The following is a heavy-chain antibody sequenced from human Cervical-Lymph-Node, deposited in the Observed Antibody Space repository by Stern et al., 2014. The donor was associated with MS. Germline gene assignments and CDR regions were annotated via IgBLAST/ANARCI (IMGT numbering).Heavy chain of an antibody. Sequence: VQLVQSGAEVKKTGESLKISCQASGYSFNNQWIAWVRQTPGEVLEWMGIIYPDDSDTRYWPSFQGQVTISADKSSSVAYLQWRRLKTSDTAIYFCAIRRSGFYYFDSWGQGTLVTVSS. CDR2: IYPDDSDT. D-gene: IGHD3-22*01. V-gene: IGHV5-51*01. J-gene: IGHJ4*02. CDR3: AIRRSGFYYFDS. CDR1: GYSFNNQW.